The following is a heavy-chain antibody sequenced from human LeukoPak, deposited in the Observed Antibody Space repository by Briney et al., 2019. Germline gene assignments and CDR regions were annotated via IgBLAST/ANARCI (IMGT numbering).Heavy chain of an antibody. V-gene: IGHV4-61*01. CDR2: IYYSGST. D-gene: IGHD3-22*01. CDR3: ARGSYDSSGYYYGSWFDP. CDR1: GGSISSGNYC. Sequence: SETLSLTCSVSGGSISSGNYCWSWIRQPPGKGLEWIGYIYYSGSTNYNPSLKSRVTISVDTSKDQFSLKLSSVTAADTAVYYCARGSYDSSGYYYGSWFDPWGQGTLVTVSS. J-gene: IGHJ5*02.